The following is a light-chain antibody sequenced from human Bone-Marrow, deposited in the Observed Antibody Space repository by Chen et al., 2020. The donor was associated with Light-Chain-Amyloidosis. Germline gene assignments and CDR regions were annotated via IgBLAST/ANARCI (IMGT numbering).Light chain of an antibody. V-gene: IGLV1-40*01. CDR2: GNR. CDR3: QSYDNTLNGWV. CDR1: ITNVVAGYD. Sequence: QSLMPQPPSVSGAPGQTVTISCTGTITNVVAGYDVQWYQQLPGTAPKLLIYGNRNRPSGVPDRVSGSKSGTSASLTITGLQTEDEADYHCQSYDNTLNGWVFGGGTKLTVL. J-gene: IGLJ3*02.